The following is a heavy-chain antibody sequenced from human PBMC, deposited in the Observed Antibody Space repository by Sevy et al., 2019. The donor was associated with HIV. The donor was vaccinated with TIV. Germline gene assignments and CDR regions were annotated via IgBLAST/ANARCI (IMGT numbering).Heavy chain of an antibody. Sequence: SETLSLTCTVSGGSISSYYWSWIRQPAGKGLEWIGRIYTSGSTNYNPSLKSRVTMSVDTSKNQFSLKLSSVTAADTAVYYCARERLYYYGSGSYSDYYYYGMDVWGLGTTVTVSS. D-gene: IGHD3-10*01. J-gene: IGHJ6*02. CDR3: ARERLYYYGSGSYSDYYYYGMDV. V-gene: IGHV4-4*07. CDR2: IYTSGST. CDR1: GGSISSYY.